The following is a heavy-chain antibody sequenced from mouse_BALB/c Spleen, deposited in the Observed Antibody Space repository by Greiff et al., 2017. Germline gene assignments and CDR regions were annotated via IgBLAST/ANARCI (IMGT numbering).Heavy chain of an antibody. CDR3: ARGGHYDVDY. Sequence: VQLQQPGAELVKPGTSVKLSCKASGYNFTSYWINWVKLRPGQGLEWIGDIYPGSGSTNYNEKFKSKATLTVDTSSSTAYMQLSSLASEDSALYYCARGGHYDVDYWGQGTTLTVSS. V-gene: IGHV1-55*01. J-gene: IGHJ2*01. D-gene: IGHD2-4*01. CDR1: GYNFTSYW. CDR2: IYPGSGST.